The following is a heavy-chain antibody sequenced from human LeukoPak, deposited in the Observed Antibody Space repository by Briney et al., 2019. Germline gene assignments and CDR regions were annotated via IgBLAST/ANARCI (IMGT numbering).Heavy chain of an antibody. CDR2: ISYDGSNK. CDR1: GFTFSSYG. CDR3: AKAKEVYDFWSGYHSYYGMDV. J-gene: IGHJ6*02. Sequence: GGSLRLSCAASGFTFSSYGMHWVRQAPGKGLEWVAVISYDGSNKYYADPVKGRFTISRDNSKNTLYLQMNSLRAEDTAVYYCAKAKEVYDFWSGYHSYYGMDVWGQGTTVTVSS. D-gene: IGHD3-3*01. V-gene: IGHV3-30*18.